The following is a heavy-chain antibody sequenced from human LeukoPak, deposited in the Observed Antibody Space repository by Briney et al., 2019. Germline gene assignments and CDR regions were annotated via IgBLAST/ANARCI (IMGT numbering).Heavy chain of an antibody. J-gene: IGHJ4*02. CDR3: ARSIKRGLFDY. CDR1: GGSIGFYY. V-gene: IGHV4-59*01. CDR2: VYYNGSS. D-gene: IGHD3-10*01. Sequence: LSETLSLTCTVSGGSIGFYYWNWIRQPPGKGLEWIGCVYYNGSSNYNPSLKSRVTISVDTSKIQFSLKLSSVTAADTAVYYCARSIKRGLFDYWGQGSLVTVSS.